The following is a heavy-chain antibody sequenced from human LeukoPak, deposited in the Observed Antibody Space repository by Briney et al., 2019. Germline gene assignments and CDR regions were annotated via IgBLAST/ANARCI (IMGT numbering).Heavy chain of an antibody. D-gene: IGHD4-17*01. CDR1: GYTFTGYY. CDR2: INPNSGDT. V-gene: IGHV1-2*02. Sequence: ASVKVSCKASGYTFTGYYMHWVRQAPGQGLEWMGWINPNSGDTNYAQKFQGRVTMTRDTSSSTAYMELRSLRSDDTAVYYCARDPDYGDYGGRFDPWGQGTLVTVSS. CDR3: ARDPDYGDYGGRFDP. J-gene: IGHJ5*02.